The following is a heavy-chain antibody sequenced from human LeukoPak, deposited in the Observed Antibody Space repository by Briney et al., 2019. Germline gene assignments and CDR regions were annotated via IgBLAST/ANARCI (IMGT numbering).Heavy chain of an antibody. D-gene: IGHD6-13*01. CDR1: GFTFSSYD. CDR2: IGGSGGSP. V-gene: IGHV3-23*01. Sequence: GGSLRLSCAASGFTFSSYDMSWVRQAPGKGLEWVSGIGGSGGSPYYADSVKGRFTISRDNSENSLFLQMNSLRAEDTAVYYCAKTGALGSSSTYVDYWGQGILVTVSS. J-gene: IGHJ4*02. CDR3: AKTGALGSSSTYVDY.